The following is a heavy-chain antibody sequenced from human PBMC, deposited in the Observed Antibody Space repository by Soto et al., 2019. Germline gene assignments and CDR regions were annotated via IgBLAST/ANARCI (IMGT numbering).Heavy chain of an antibody. CDR2: IQVSGDT. D-gene: IGHD2-15*01. V-gene: IGHV4-30-4*01. CDR1: GVSISSGGHY. J-gene: IGHJ4*02. Sequence: SETLSLTCTVSGVSISSGGHYWSWIRQTPGKGLEWVGYIQVSGDTFYNPSLEGRVSMSVDTSNNQFSLDLTSVTAADTAVYYCVRDTSWSRPYWGQGTLVTVSS. CDR3: VRDTSWSRPY.